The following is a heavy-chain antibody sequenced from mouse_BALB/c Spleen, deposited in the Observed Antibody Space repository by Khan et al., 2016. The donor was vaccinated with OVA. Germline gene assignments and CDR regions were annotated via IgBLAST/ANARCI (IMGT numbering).Heavy chain of an antibody. Sequence: EVQLQQSGPELVKPGASVKISCKTSGYTFTEYTMHWVKQSHGKSLEWIGRINPNNGGTSYNQKFKGKATLTVDKSSSTAYMELRSLTSEDSAVYDCERRDYYGYYWFFDVWGAGTTVTVSS. CDR1: GYTFTEYT. D-gene: IGHD1-2*01. V-gene: IGHV1-22*01. CDR2: INPNNGGT. J-gene: IGHJ1*01. CDR3: ERRDYYGYYWFFDV.